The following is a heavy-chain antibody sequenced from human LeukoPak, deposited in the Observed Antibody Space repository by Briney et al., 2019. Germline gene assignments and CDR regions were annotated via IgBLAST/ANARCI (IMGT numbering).Heavy chain of an antibody. CDR2: IYYSGST. J-gene: IGHJ4*02. D-gene: IGHD6-19*01. V-gene: IGHV4-39*07. Sequence: SETLSLTCTVSGGSISSSSYYWGCIRQPPGKGLECIGSIYYSGSTNYNPSLKSRVTISVDTSKNQFSLKLSSVTAADTAVYYCARVRVRGQWLVRYYFDYWGQGTLVTVSS. CDR3: ARVRVRGQWLVRYYFDY. CDR1: GGSISSSSYY.